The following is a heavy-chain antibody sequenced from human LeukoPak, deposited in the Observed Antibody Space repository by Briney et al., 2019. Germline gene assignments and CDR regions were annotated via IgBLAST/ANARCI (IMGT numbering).Heavy chain of an antibody. V-gene: IGHV3-23*01. D-gene: IGHD1-26*01. CDR3: AKDRAVGATPGGYFDY. CDR2: ISGSGGST. Sequence: GGSLRLSCAASGFTFSSYAMSWVRQAPGKGLEWVSAISGSGGSTYYADSVKGRFTISRDNSENTLYLQMNSLRAEDTAVYYCAKDRAVGATPGGYFDYWGQGTLVTVSS. J-gene: IGHJ4*02. CDR1: GFTFSSYA.